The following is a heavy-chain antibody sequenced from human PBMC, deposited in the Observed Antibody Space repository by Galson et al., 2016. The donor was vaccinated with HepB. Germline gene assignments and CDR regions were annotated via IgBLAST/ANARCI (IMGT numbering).Heavy chain of an antibody. D-gene: IGHD3-22*01. Sequence: SLRLSCAASGFPFSASGMSWVRQAPGKGLEWVSDISYDASSLHYADSVKGRFTVSRDTSGHTLYLQMNSLIPEDTAVYYCVVSVYYRWGRGTLVTVSS. CDR3: VVSVYYR. V-gene: IGHV3-30*03. CDR1: GFPFSASG. J-gene: IGHJ5*02. CDR2: ISYDASSL.